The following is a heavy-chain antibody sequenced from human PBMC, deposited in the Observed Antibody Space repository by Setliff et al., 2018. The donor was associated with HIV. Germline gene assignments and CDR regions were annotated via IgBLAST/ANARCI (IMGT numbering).Heavy chain of an antibody. CDR3: ARQLDYTNGRYFDY. CDR2: TDASGDT. J-gene: IGHJ4*02. V-gene: IGHV4-4*09. CDR1: GDSIKSHH. D-gene: IGHD4-4*01. Sequence: PSETLSLTCTVSGDSIKSHHWSWIRQPAGKGLEWLAYTDASGDTNYNPSLRVRVILSLDTSNNQFSLNLNSVTAADTAVYYCARQLDYTNGRYFDYWGPGTLVTVSS.